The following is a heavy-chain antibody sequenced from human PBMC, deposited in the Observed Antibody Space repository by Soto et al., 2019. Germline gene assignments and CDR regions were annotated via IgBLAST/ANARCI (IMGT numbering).Heavy chain of an antibody. D-gene: IGHD6-19*01. J-gene: IGHJ4*02. CDR1: GFTFNTYA. CDR2: ISGSGGTT. V-gene: IGHV3-23*01. CDR3: AKGLVGASLYYFDY. Sequence: GGSLRLSCAAAGFTFNTYAMTWVRQAPGKGLEWVSAISGSGGTTYYADSVKGRVTISRDNSKNTLFLEMNSLRADDTAVYYCAKGLVGASLYYFDYWGQGTPVTVSS.